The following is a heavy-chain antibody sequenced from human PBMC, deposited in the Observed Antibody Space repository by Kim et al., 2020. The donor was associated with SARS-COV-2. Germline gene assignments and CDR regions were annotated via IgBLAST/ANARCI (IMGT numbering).Heavy chain of an antibody. Sequence: GGSLRLSCAASGFTFSSYAMSWVRQAPGKGLEWVSSITDSGGSTSYAASVTGRFTISRDNSKNTLYLQMNSLRAEDTALYYCAKSGQLDNWGQGTLVTVSS. D-gene: IGHD5-12*01. CDR2: ITDSGGST. CDR1: GFTFSSYA. J-gene: IGHJ4*02. CDR3: AKSGQLDN. V-gene: IGHV3-23*01.